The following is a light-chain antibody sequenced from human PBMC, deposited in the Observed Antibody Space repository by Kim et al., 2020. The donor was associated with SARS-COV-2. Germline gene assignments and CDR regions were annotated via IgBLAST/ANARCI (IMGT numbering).Light chain of an antibody. J-gene: IGLJ3*02. CDR3: CSYAGSSTWV. V-gene: IGLV2-23*01. CDR2: ENI. CDR1: SSDVGNYDF. Sequence: GQSITSTCTGTSSDVGNYDFVSWYQQHPGKAPKLMIYENIKRPSGVSNRFSGSKSGNTASLTISGLQAEDAADYYCCSYAGSSTWVFGGGTQLTVL.